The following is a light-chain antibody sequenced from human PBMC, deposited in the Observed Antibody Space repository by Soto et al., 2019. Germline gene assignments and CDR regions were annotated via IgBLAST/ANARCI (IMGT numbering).Light chain of an antibody. J-gene: IGKJ1*01. Sequence: DIQLTQSPSFLSASVGDRFTMACRASNGLSSYVAWYQQKPGKAPNLLIYAAFTLESGVPSRLSGSGSGAEFTLTISSLQPDDFATYYCQQYNSYSQAFGQGTKVDI. CDR3: QQYNSYSQA. CDR1: NGLSSY. CDR2: AAF. V-gene: IGKV1-9*01.